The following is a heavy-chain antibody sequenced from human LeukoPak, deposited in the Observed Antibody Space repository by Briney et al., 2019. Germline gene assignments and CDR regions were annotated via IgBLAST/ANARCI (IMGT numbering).Heavy chain of an antibody. Sequence: GGSLRLSCAASGFTVSSNYMSWVRQAPGKGLEWVSVIYSGGSTYYADSVKGRFTISRDNSKNTLYLQMNSLRAEDTAVYYCASPYCSGGSCYGAYFQHWGQGTLVTVSS. V-gene: IGHV3-66*01. J-gene: IGHJ1*01. CDR2: IYSGGST. CDR3: ASPYCSGGSCYGAYFQH. CDR1: GFTVSSNY. D-gene: IGHD2-15*01.